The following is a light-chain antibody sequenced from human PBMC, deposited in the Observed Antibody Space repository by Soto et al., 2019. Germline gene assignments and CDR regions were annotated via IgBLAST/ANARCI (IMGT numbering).Light chain of an antibody. CDR2: GAS. Sequence: DIQMTQSPSSLSTYIGDRVTITCRASQIISRHLNWYQQKPGKAPNLLIYGASTLQSGVPSRFSGSGSGTDFTLTIDSLQPEDFATYYCQQSHNTPYTFGQGTKLDMK. V-gene: IGKV1-39*01. CDR3: QQSHNTPYT. CDR1: QIISRH. J-gene: IGKJ2*01.